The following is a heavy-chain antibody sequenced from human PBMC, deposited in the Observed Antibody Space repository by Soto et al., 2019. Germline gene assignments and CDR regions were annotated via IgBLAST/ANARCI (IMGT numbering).Heavy chain of an antibody. CDR1: GFTFSSYG. CDR2: ISYDGSNK. J-gene: IGHJ4*02. Sequence: GGSLRLSCAASGFTFSSYGMHWVRQAPGKGLEWVAVISYDGSNKYYADSVKGRFTISRDNSKNTLYLQMNSLRAEDTAVYYCAKCQKSTSCYVDYWGQGTLVTVSS. CDR3: AKCQKSTSCYVDY. V-gene: IGHV3-30*18. D-gene: IGHD2-2*01.